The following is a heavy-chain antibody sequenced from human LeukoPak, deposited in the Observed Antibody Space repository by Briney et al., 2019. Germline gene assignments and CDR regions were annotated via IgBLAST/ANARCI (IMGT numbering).Heavy chain of an antibody. CDR3: ARASDLWFGELLSSY. V-gene: IGHV3-21*01. J-gene: IGHJ4*02. D-gene: IGHD3-10*01. CDR2: ISSSSYI. Sequence: GGSLRLSFPASGFTFSSYSMNWVRQAPGKGLEWVSSISSSSYIYYADSVKGRFTISRDNAKNSLYLQMNSLRAEDTAVYYCARASDLWFGELLSSYWGQGTLVTVSS. CDR1: GFTFSSYS.